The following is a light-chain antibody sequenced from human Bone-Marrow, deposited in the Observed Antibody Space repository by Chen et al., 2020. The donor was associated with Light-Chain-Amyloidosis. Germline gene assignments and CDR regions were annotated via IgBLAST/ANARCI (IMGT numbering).Light chain of an antibody. CDR2: KAS. V-gene: IGKV1-5*03. Sequence: DIQMTQSPSTLSASVGDRVTITCRASHTISAWLAWYQQKPGKAPKVLIYKASSLESGVPSRFSGSGSGTEFTLTISSLQPDDFATYYCHQYKSFPWTFGQGTKVEMK. CDR3: HQYKSFPWT. CDR1: HTISAW. J-gene: IGKJ1*01.